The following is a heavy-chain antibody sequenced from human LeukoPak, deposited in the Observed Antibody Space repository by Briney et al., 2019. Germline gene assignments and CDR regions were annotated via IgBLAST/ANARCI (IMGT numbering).Heavy chain of an antibody. CDR2: ISWNSGSI. D-gene: IGHD7-27*01. CDR3: AKDQTGGGNYYYYGMDV. Sequence: GRSLRLSCAASGFTFDDYAMHWVRQAPGKGLEWVSGISWNSGSIGHADSVKGRFTISRDNAKNSLYLQMNSLRAEDTALYYCAKDQTGGGNYYYYGMDVWGQGTTVTVSS. CDR1: GFTFDDYA. J-gene: IGHJ6*02. V-gene: IGHV3-9*01.